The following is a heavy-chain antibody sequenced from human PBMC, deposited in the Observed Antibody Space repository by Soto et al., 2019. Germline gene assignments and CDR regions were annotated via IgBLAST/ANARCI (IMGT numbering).Heavy chain of an antibody. V-gene: IGHV3-23*01. CDR2: IGGRGSST. D-gene: IGHD7-27*01. J-gene: IGHJ4*02. Sequence: GGSLRLSCAASGFTLWNYAMSWVRQAPGKGLEWVSAIGGRGSSTYYIDSVKGRFTISRDNSKNTLFLQMNSLKVEDTAIYYCAKFAANWESFDSWGQGTLVTVSS. CDR1: GFTLWNYA. CDR3: AKFAANWESFDS.